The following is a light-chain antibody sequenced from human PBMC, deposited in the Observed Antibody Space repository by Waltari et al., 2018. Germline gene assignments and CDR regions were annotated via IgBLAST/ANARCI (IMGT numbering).Light chain of an antibody. CDR3: QQGDSVPPT. V-gene: IGKV1-12*01. Sequence: EIQMTQSPSSVSASVGDRVTITCRASQAVSTWLAWYQQKPGNSPNLLIYHASSLQSGVPSRFSGSGSATDFTLTTSSLQPEDSATYYCQQGDSVPPTFGQGTKVEIK. J-gene: IGKJ1*01. CDR2: HAS. CDR1: QAVSTW.